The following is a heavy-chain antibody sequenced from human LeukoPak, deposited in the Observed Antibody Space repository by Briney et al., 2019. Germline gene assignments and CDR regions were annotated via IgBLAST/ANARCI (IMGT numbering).Heavy chain of an antibody. CDR2: INSDGSST. J-gene: IGHJ3*02. V-gene: IGHV3-74*01. Sequence: PGGSLRLSCAASGFTFSNYWMHWVRQAPGKGLVWVSRINSDGSSTNYADSVKGRFTISRGNSKNTLSLHMNTLRAEDTAVYYCAKDLLQTFFFDSSGYYSDAFGMWGQGTMVTVSP. CDR3: AKDLLQTFFFDSSGYYSDAFGM. CDR1: GFTFSNYW. D-gene: IGHD3-22*01.